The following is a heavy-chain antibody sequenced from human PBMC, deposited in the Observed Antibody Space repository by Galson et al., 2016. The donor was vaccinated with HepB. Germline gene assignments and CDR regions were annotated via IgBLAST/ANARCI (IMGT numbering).Heavy chain of an antibody. CDR2: ISPGGRIT. D-gene: IGHD5-18*01. J-gene: IGHJ4*02. Sequence: SVKVSCKASGYTFTAYYMHWVRRAPGQGLEWMGFISPGGRITTLAQKFQGRVTMTRDTSTSTAYMELSSLTSEDTAIYYCARDADTPMEDLDYWGQGTLVTVSS. V-gene: IGHV1-46*01. CDR3: ARDADTPMEDLDY. CDR1: GYTFTAYY.